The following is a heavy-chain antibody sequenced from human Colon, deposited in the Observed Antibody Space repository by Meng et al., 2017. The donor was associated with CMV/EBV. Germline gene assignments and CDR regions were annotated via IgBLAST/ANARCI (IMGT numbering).Heavy chain of an antibody. J-gene: IGHJ4*02. CDR3: ARGLGHASNNSHDS. D-gene: IGHD1-1*01. Sequence: SETLSLTCTVSGDSLRDHYWSWIRQPPGKGLEWMGYIYYSGSATYSPSLKSRITISVDTSKKQFSLNLRSVTPADTAMYFWARGLGHASNNSHDSWGQGTLVTVSS. CDR2: IYYSGSA. V-gene: IGHV4-59*11. CDR1: GDSLRDHY.